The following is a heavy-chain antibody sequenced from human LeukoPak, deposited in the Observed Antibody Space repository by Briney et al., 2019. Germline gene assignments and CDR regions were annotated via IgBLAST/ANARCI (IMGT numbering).Heavy chain of an antibody. V-gene: IGHV4-4*09. CDR1: GDSISSDN. CDR2: IYDSAST. J-gene: IGHJ4*02. CDR3: ARVLGYDFECVEPGRGFDY. Sequence: SGTLSLTCTVSGDSISSDNWNWGREPPGKGGGWSGYIYDSASTYFNPSLKTRVPLSVDTSKPQSSLKLSSVTTADTAVSYCARVLGYDFECVEPGRGFDYWGPGTLVTVSS. D-gene: IGHD3-3*01.